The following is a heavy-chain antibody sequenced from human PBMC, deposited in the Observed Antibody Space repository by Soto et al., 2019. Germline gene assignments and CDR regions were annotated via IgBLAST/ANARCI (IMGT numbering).Heavy chain of an antibody. CDR3: ARVPDR. V-gene: IGHV4-30-2*01. Sequence: SETMSLTCAVSDGSIISGGYSWSWIRQPPGKGLEWIGYIYHSGSTYYNPSLKSRVTISVDRSKNQFSLKLSSVTAADTAVYYCARVPDRWGQGTLVTVS. CDR2: IYHSGST. J-gene: IGHJ5*02. D-gene: IGHD2-2*01. CDR1: DGSIISGGYS.